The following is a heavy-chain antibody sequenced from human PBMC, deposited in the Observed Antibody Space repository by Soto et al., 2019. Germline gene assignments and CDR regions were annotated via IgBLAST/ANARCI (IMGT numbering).Heavy chain of an antibody. D-gene: IGHD1-26*01. Sequence: QVQLVQSGAEVKKPGSSVTVSCKASAGTFSSYPISWVRQAPGQGLECMGGIIPTFGTRQYAQRFQGIVTFTADEFTRTAYMELRSLRAEDTAIYYCAGGGTVTTAGVYWGQGTLVTVSS. CDR3: AGGGTVTTAGVY. J-gene: IGHJ4*02. V-gene: IGHV1-69*01. CDR1: AGTFSSYP. CDR2: IIPTFGTR.